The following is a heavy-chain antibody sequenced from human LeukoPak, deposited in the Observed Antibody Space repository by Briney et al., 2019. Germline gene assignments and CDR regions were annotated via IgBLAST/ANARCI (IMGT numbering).Heavy chain of an antibody. D-gene: IGHD3-22*01. J-gene: IGHJ4*02. CDR3: ASQGLNYYDSSGYSLDY. Sequence: SETLSLTCAVYGGSFSGYYWSWIRQPPGKGLEWIGEINHSGSTNYNPSLKSRVTISVDTSKNQFSLKLSSVTAADTAVCYCASQGLNYYDSSGYSLDYWGQGTLVTVSS. CDR1: GGSFSGYY. V-gene: IGHV4-34*01. CDR2: INHSGST.